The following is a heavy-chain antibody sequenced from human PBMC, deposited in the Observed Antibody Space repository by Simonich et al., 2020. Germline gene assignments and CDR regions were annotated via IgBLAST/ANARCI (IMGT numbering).Heavy chain of an antibody. CDR2: KGYDGSNK. J-gene: IGHJ4*02. V-gene: IGHV3-33*01. CDR1: GFPFSSYG. Sequence: QVQLVESGGGVVQPGRSLRLSCAASGFPFSSYGMDWVRQDPGTGLGWEVVKGYDGSNKYYADSGKRRFTISRDNSKNTLYRQMNSLRAEDTAVYYCARERAAAGEAFDYWGQGTLVTVSS. CDR3: ARERAAAGEAFDY. D-gene: IGHD6-13*01.